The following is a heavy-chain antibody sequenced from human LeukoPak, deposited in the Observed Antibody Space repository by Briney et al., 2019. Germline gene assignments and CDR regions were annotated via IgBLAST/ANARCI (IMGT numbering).Heavy chain of an antibody. CDR1: GGSFSSYY. CDR2: IYYSGST. J-gene: IGHJ4*02. V-gene: IGHV4-39*01. CDR3: ARLLAY. Sequence: SETLSLTCAVYGGSFSSYYWGWIRQPPGKGLEWIGSIYYSGSTYYNPSPKSRVTISVDTSKNQFSLKLSSVTAADTAVYYCARLLAYWGQGTLVTVSS.